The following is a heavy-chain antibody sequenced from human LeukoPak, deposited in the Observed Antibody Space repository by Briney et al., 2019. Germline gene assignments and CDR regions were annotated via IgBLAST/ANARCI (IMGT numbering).Heavy chain of an antibody. CDR3: AKNGAVGVVPADYFHY. Sequence: GGSLRLSCAASGFTFSSYAMSWVRQAPGKGLEWVSAISGSGGSTYYADSVKGRFTISRDNSKNTLYLQMNSLRAEDTAVYYCAKNGAVGVVPADYFHYWGKGPLVTVSS. CDR1: GFTFSSYA. J-gene: IGHJ4*02. V-gene: IGHV3-23*01. CDR2: ISGSGGST. D-gene: IGHD2-15*01.